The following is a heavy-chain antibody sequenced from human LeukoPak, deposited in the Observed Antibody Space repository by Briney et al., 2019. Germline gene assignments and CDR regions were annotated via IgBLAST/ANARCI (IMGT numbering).Heavy chain of an antibody. D-gene: IGHD5-12*01. V-gene: IGHV1-8*01. Sequence: ASVKVSCKASGYTFTSYDINWVRQATGQGLEWMRWMNPNSGNTGYAQKFQGRVTITRNTSISTAYMELSSLRSEDTAVYYCARGGRVATGPREPNFDYWGRGTLVTVSS. CDR2: MNPNSGNT. CDR1: GYTFTSYD. CDR3: ARGGRVATGPREPNFDY. J-gene: IGHJ4*02.